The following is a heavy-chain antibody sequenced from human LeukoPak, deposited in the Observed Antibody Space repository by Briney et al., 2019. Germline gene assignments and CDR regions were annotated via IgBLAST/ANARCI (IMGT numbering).Heavy chain of an antibody. D-gene: IGHD7-27*01. CDR1: GGSISSYY. CDR2: IYYSGST. CDR3: ARFSPRAMGNYLDF. Sequence: SETLSLTGTVSGGSISSYYWSWLRQPPGKGLEWFGYIYYSGSTNYNPSLKSRVILSLDKSANQFSLNLSSVTAADTAVYYCARFSPRAMGNYLDFWGQGTLVTVSS. V-gene: IGHV4-59*12. J-gene: IGHJ4*02.